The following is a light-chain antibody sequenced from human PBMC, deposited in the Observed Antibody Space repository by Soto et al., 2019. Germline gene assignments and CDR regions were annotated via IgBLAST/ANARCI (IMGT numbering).Light chain of an antibody. CDR3: QQYKNWPLT. CDR2: GAS. J-gene: IGKJ4*01. V-gene: IGKV3-15*01. CDR1: QSVSSN. Sequence: EIVMTQSPATLSVSPGERVTLSCRASQSVSSNLAWYQQKXXRTPRLLIYGASTRATGIPARFSGSGSGTEFTLTISSLQSEDSAVYYCQQYKNWPLTFGGGTKVEIK.